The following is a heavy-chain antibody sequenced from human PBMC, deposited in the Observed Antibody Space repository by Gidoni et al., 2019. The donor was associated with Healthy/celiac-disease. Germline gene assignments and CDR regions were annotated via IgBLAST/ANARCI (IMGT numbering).Heavy chain of an antibody. CDR1: GFTFSNAG. V-gene: IGHV3-15*01. Sequence: EMQLVESGGGLVKPGGSLSLSCAASGFTFSNAGRSWGRHAPGKGVEWFGRIKSKTDGVTTDYAAPVKGRFTISRDDSKNTLYLQMNSLKTEDTAVYYCTTGGSGSSWGQGTLVTVSS. D-gene: IGHD3-10*01. J-gene: IGHJ4*02. CDR2: IKSKTDGVTT. CDR3: TTGGSGSS.